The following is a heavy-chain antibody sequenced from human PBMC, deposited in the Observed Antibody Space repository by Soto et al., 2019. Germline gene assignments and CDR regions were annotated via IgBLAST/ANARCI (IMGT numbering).Heavy chain of an antibody. D-gene: IGHD6-19*01. CDR1: GYSFTSYW. J-gene: IGHJ3*02. Sequence: GESLKISCKGSGYSFTSYWIGWVRQMPGKGLEWMGIIYPGDSDTRYSPSFQGQVTISADKSISTAYLQWSSLKASDTAMHYCARPARYSSGWYGSAFDIWGQGTMVTVSS. CDR3: ARPARYSSGWYGSAFDI. CDR2: IYPGDSDT. V-gene: IGHV5-51*01.